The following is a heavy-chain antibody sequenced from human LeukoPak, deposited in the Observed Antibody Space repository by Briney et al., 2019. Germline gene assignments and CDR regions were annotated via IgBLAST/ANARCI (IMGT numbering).Heavy chain of an antibody. Sequence: GGSLRLSCAASGFTFSSYARSWVRQAPGKGREWVSAISDSGGSTYYADSVKGRFTISRDNSKNTVYLQMNSLRAEDTALYYCARRVPYSSSSVYFDCWGQGTLVTVSS. CDR1: GFTFSSYA. D-gene: IGHD6-6*01. CDR2: ISDSGGST. V-gene: IGHV3-23*01. CDR3: ARRVPYSSSSVYFDC. J-gene: IGHJ4*02.